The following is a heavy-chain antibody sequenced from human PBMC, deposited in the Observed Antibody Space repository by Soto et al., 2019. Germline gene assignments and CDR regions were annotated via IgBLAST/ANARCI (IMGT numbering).Heavy chain of an antibody. Sequence: EVQLVESGGGLVQPGRSLRLSCAASGFTFDDYAMHWVRQAPGKGLEWVSGISWNSGSIGYADSVKGRFTISRDNAKNSLYRQMNSLRDEDTALYYCAKSSTRGGGYYYGMDVWGQGTTVTVSS. CDR2: ISWNSGSI. D-gene: IGHD3-16*01. CDR3: AKSSTRGGGYYYGMDV. CDR1: GFTFDDYA. J-gene: IGHJ6*02. V-gene: IGHV3-9*01.